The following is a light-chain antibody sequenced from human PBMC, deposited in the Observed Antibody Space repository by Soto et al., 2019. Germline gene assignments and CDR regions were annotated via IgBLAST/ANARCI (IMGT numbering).Light chain of an antibody. CDR2: GAS. CDR1: ESVGIH. V-gene: IGKV3-15*01. CDR3: HQYIHWPPWT. Sequence: EMVMTQSPATLSVSPGERATLSCRASESVGIHLAWYQQKPGQAPRLLIYGASTRATGIPARFSGSGSGTDFSLPISSLQSEDFAVYYCHQYIHWPPWTFGQGTKVDIK. J-gene: IGKJ1*01.